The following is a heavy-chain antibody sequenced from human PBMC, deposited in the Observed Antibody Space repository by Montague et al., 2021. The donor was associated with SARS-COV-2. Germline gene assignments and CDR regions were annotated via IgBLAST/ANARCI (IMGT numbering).Heavy chain of an antibody. CDR2: IYYSGST. V-gene: IGHV4-59*01. CDR3: ARVMTCSDGLCCRGLDS. CDR1: GGSLSGYY. Sequence: SETLSLTCSVSGGSLSGYYWSWIRQPPGKGLEWIGHIYYSGSTTYNPSLRSRVPISLDASRKQFSLKVSSMTAADTAVYYCARVMTCSDGLCCRGLDSWGQGTLVTVSS. J-gene: IGHJ4*02. D-gene: IGHD3-10*02.